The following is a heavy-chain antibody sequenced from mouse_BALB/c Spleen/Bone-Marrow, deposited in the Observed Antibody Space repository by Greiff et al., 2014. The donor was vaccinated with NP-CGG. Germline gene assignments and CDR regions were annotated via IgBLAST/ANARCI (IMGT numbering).Heavy chain of an antibody. CDR2: IYPGSGST. CDR3: TNHYFDY. CDR1: GYTLTSYW. Sequence: LKESGSELVRPGASVKLSCKASGYTLTSYWMHWVKQRPGQGLEWIVNIYPGSGSTNYDEKFKSKATLTVDTSSSTAYMQLSSLTSEDSAVYYYTNHYFDYWGQGTTLTVSS. V-gene: IGHV1S22*01. J-gene: IGHJ2*01.